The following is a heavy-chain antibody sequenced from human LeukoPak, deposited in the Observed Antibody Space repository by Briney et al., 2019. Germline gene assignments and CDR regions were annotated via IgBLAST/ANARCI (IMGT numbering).Heavy chain of an antibody. CDR1: GXXXXSSYY. CDR3: XXXXXAXXAXY. J-gene: IGHJ4*02. Sequence: GXXXXSSYYWGWIRQPXGXXLEWIGSIYYSGSXYYNPSLKSRVTISVNTAXNQFSLKLSSVTAAGTDVYXXXXXXXAXXAXYWGXGXLXTVSS. V-gene: IGHV4-39*07. CDR2: IYYSGSX.